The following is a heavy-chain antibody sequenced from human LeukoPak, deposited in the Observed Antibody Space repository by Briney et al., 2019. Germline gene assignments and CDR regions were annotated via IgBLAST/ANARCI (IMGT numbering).Heavy chain of an antibody. V-gene: IGHV4-59*01. Sequence: PSETLSLTCTVSGDSIDNYYWSWIRQPPGKGLEWIGYIYYSGSTNYNPSLKSRVTISVDTSKNQFSLKLGFVTAADTAVYYCARDTGDYSFDYWGQGTLVTVSS. CDR3: ARDTGDYSFDY. D-gene: IGHD7-27*01. J-gene: IGHJ4*02. CDR2: IYYSGST. CDR1: GDSIDNYY.